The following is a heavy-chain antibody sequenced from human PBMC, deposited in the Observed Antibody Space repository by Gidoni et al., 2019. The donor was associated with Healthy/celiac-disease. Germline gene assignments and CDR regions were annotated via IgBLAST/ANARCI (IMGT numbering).Heavy chain of an antibody. CDR3: ARGGAVAGTLKYFQH. V-gene: IGHV3-30*01. CDR2: ISYDGSNK. D-gene: IGHD6-19*01. Sequence: QVQLVESGGGVVQPGGSLRLPCAASGFTFSSYAMHWVRQAPGKGLEWVAFISYDGSNKYYADSVKGRFTISRDNSKNTLYLQMNSLRAEDTAVYYCARGGAVAGTLKYFQHWGQGTLVTVSS. CDR1: GFTFSSYA. J-gene: IGHJ1*01.